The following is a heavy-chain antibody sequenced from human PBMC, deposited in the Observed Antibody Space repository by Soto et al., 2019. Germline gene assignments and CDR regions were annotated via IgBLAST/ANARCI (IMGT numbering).Heavy chain of an antibody. V-gene: IGHV1-18*01. J-gene: IGHJ6*02. Sequence: QVQLVQSGAEVKKPGASVKVSCKASGYTFTNYGISWVRQAPGQGLEWMGWISAYNGNTNYAQKLQGRVTMTADTATSTAYMELRSLRSDDTAVYYCASYHLNSYYYGMDVWGQGTTVTVSS. CDR3: ASYHLNSYYYGMDV. CDR2: ISAYNGNT. CDR1: GYTFTNYG.